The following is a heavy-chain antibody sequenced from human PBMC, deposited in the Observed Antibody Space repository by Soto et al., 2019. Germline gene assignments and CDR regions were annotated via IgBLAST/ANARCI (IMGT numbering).Heavy chain of an antibody. CDR1: GYTFANYW. V-gene: IGHV5-51*03. J-gene: IGHJ4*02. Sequence: EVQLVQSGAEVKKPGESLKISCKASGYTFANYWIGWVRQLPGKGLEWMGIIYPGDSDTRYSPSFQGQVTISADKSIITAYLPWSSLQASYTAMYYWARRRNGSFLDYWGQGTLVTVSS. CDR2: IYPGDSDT. CDR3: ARRRNGSFLDY. D-gene: IGHD1-26*01.